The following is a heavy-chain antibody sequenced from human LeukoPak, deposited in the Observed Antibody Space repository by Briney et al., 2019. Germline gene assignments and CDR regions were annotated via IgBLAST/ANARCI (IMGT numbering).Heavy chain of an antibody. V-gene: IGHV3-21*01. CDR3: ARETTTFGGVSYYFDY. CDR2: ISSRSSYI. Sequence: GGSLRLSCAASGFTFSSYSMNWVRQAPGKGLEWVSSISSRSSYIYYADSVKGRFTISRDNAKNSLYLQMNSLRAEDTAVYFCARETTTFGGVSYYFDYWGQGTRVTVSS. J-gene: IGHJ4*02. D-gene: IGHD3-16*01. CDR1: GFTFSSYS.